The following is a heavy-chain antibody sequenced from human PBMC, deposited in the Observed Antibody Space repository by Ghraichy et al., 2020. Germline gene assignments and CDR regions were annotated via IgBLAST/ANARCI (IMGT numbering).Heavy chain of an antibody. CDR2: IDSDGSST. Sequence: GESLNISCAASGFTFSTYWMHWVRQAPGKGLVWVSRIDSDGSSTRYADSVKGRYTISRDNAKNTLYLQMNSLRAEDTAVYYCARDYYGGNIDYWGQGTLVTVSS. CDR1: GFTFSTYW. D-gene: IGHD4-23*01. CDR3: ARDYYGGNIDY. V-gene: IGHV3-74*01. J-gene: IGHJ4*02.